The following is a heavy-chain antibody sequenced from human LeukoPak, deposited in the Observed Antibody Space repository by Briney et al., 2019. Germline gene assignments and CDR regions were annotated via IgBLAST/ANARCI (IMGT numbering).Heavy chain of an antibody. CDR1: GYTFTSYG. Sequence: ASVKVSCKASGYTFTSYGISWVRQAPGQGLEWMGWISAYNGNTNYAQKLQGRVTITTDTSTNTAYMELRSLRSDDTAVYYCASRRYHDRYWFDPWGQGTLVTVSS. V-gene: IGHV1-18*01. J-gene: IGHJ5*02. D-gene: IGHD3-22*01. CDR3: ASRRYHDRYWFDP. CDR2: ISAYNGNT.